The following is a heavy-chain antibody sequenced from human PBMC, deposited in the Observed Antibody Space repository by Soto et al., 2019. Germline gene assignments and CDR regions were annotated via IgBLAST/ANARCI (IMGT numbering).Heavy chain of an antibody. J-gene: IGHJ4*02. CDR2: IYHSVST. CDR3: ARRPPLGY. CDR1: GGSSGSGGYS. Sequence: PSETLSLSCAVSGGSSGSGGYSWSWIRQPPGKGLECIGYIYHSVSTYYNPSLKSRVTISVDRAKNQFSLKLNSVTAADTAVYYCARRPPLGYRGQRTLVTVSS. V-gene: IGHV4-30-2*01.